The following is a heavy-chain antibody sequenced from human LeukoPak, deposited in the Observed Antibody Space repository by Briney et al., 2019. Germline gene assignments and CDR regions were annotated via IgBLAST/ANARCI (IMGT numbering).Heavy chain of an antibody. D-gene: IGHD2/OR15-2a*01. Sequence: SGGSLRLSCAASGFSFSSYSMNWVRQAPGKGLEWVSCISSGNIYIYYADSVKGRFTISRDNAKNSLFLQMNSLRAEDTAVYYCARDWNSMGYYYHMDVWGKGTTVTVS. CDR3: ARDWNSMGYYYHMDV. J-gene: IGHJ6*03. CDR2: ISSGNIYI. V-gene: IGHV3-21*01. CDR1: GFSFSSYS.